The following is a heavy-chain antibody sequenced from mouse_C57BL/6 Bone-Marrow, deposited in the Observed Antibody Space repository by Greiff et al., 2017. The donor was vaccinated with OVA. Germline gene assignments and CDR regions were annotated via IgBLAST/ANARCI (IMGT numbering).Heavy chain of an antibody. J-gene: IGHJ1*03. D-gene: IGHD1-1*01. CDR2: IRLKSDNYAT. CDR3: YGLCFDV. Sequence: EVKVEESGGGLVQPGGSMKLSCVASGFTFSNYWMNWVRQSPEKGLEWVAQIRLKSDNYATHYAESVKGRFTISRDDSKSSVYLQMNNLRAEDTGIYYCYGLCFDVWGTGTTVTVSS. V-gene: IGHV6-3*01. CDR1: GFTFSNYW.